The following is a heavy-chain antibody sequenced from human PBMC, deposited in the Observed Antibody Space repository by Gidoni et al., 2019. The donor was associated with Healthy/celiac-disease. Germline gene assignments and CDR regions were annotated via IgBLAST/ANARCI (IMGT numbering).Heavy chain of an antibody. Sequence: EVQLLESGGGLVQPGGSLRLSCAASGFTFSSYAMSWVRQAPGKGLEWVSAISGSGGSTYYADSVKGRFTISRDNSKNTLYLQMNSLRAEDTALYYCAKDGGSYDGYFDYWGQGTLVTVSS. J-gene: IGHJ4*02. V-gene: IGHV3-23*01. D-gene: IGHD1-26*01. CDR2: ISGSGGST. CDR3: AKDGGSYDGYFDY. CDR1: GFTFSSYA.